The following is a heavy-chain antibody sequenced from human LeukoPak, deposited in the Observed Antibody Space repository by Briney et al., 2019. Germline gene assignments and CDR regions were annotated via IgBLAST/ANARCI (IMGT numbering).Heavy chain of an antibody. D-gene: IGHD6-19*01. V-gene: IGHV4-59*01. CDR1: GGSFSSYY. CDR3: AREDGSGWGY. Sequence: PSETLSLTCTVSGGSFSSYYWSWIRQPPGKGLEWIGYIFYSGNTNCNPSLNSRVTISVDTSKDQFSLKLSSVTAADTAVYYCAREDGSGWGYWGQGTLVTVSS. J-gene: IGHJ4*02. CDR2: IFYSGNT.